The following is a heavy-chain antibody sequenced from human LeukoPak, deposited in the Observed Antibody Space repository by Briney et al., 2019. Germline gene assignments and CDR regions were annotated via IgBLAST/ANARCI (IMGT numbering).Heavy chain of an antibody. D-gene: IGHD6-13*01. J-gene: IGHJ4*02. CDR1: GGSISSYY. CDR3: ARAGYSSSFVLHY. V-gene: IGHV4-59*01. CDR2: IYYSGST. Sequence: SETLSLTCTVSGGSISSYYWSWIRQPPGKGLEWIGYIYYSGSTNYNPPLKSRVTISVDTSKNQFSLKLSSVTAADTAVYYCARAGYSSSFVLHYWGQGTLVTVSS.